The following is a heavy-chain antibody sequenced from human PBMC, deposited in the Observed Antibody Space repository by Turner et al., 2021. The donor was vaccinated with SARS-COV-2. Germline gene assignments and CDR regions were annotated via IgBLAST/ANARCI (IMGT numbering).Heavy chain of an antibody. CDR2: IYSGGST. J-gene: IGHJ6*02. CDR1: GFTVSSNY. D-gene: IGHD1-1*01. Sequence: EVQLVESGGGLIQPGGSLRPSCAASGFTVSSNYMSWVRQAPRKGLEWVSVIYSGGSTYYADSVKGRFTISRDNSKNTLYLQMNSLRAEDTAVYYCARDGAWKPEGMDVWGQGTTVTVSS. V-gene: IGHV3-53*01. CDR3: ARDGAWKPEGMDV.